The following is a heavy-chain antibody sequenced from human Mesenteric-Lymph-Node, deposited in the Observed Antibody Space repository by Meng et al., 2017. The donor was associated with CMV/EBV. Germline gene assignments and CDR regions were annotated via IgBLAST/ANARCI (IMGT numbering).Heavy chain of an antibody. V-gene: IGHV1-46*01. CDR3: ARGATDPLDH. CDR1: GYAFSSYS. Sequence: ASVKVSCKASGYAFSSYSMHWVRQAPGQGLEWMGIVYSNDKTFYAQKFQGRVAMTRDTSTTTVYMELTALTSADTAIYYCARGATDPLDHWGQGTLVTVSS. J-gene: IGHJ4*02. CDR2: VYSNDKT.